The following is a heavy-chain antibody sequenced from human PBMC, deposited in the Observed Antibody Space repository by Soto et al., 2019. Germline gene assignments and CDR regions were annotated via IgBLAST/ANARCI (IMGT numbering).Heavy chain of an antibody. J-gene: IGHJ4*02. CDR1: GGTFSSYA. V-gene: IGHV1-69*01. Sequence: QVQLVRSGAEVKKPGSSVKVSCKASGGTFSSYAINWVRQAPGQGLEWMGAIIPIFGTANYAQKFQGRVTITADESTSTAYMELSSLRSEDTAVYYCALNQQLVPDEFDYWGQGTLVTVSS. D-gene: IGHD6-13*01. CDR3: ALNQQLVPDEFDY. CDR2: IIPIFGTA.